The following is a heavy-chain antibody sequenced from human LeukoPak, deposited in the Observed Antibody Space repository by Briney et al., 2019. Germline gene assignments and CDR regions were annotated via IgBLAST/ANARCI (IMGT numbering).Heavy chain of an antibody. Sequence: SETLSLTCTVSGYSISSGDYYWSWIRQPPGKGLEWIGYIYYSGSTYYNPSLKSRVTISVDASKNQFSLKLSSVTAADTAVYYCARGDRGYSYGFDYWGQGTLVTVSS. CDR3: ARGDRGYSYGFDY. V-gene: IGHV4-30-4*01. D-gene: IGHD5-18*01. CDR2: IYYSGST. CDR1: GYSISSGDYY. J-gene: IGHJ4*02.